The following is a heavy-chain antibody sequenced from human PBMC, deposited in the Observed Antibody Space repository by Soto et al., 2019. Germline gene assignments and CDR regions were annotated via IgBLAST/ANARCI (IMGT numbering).Heavy chain of an antibody. CDR2: ISISGSNI. CDR1: GFTFRSYE. Sequence: GGSLRLSCEASGFTFRSYEMNWVRQAPGKGMEWVSYISISGSNINYADSVKGRFTISRDNAKNSLYPQMNSLRAEDTAVYYCAREVRLQLWPTFDYWGQGVLVTVSS. D-gene: IGHD2-21*01. J-gene: IGHJ4*02. V-gene: IGHV3-48*03. CDR3: AREVRLQLWPTFDY.